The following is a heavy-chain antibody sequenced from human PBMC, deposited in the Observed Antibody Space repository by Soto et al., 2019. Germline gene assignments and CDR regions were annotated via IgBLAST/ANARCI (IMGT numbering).Heavy chain of an antibody. CDR3: ARTRGYSSSYYYYGMDV. CDR2: IIPIFGTA. CDR1: GGTFSSYA. J-gene: IGHJ6*02. Sequence: ASVKVSCKASGGTFSSYAISWVRQAPGQGLEWMGGIIPIFGTANYAQKFQGRVTITADESTSTAYMELSSLRSEDTAVYYCARTRGYSSSYYYYGMDVWGQGTTVTVSS. D-gene: IGHD6-13*01. V-gene: IGHV1-69*01.